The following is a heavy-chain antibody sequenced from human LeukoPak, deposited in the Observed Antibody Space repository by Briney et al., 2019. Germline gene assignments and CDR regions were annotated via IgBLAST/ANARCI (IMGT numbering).Heavy chain of an antibody. CDR1: GYSFTSCW. D-gene: IGHD3-22*01. J-gene: IGHJ4*02. CDR3: VRQSSGYYRPFDY. CDR2: IYPGDSDT. V-gene: IGHV5-51*01. Sequence: GESLKISCKGSGYSFTSCWIGWVRQMPGKGLEWMGIIYPGDSDTRYSPSFQGQVTISANKSISTAYLQWSSLKASDTAMYYCVRQSSGYYRPFDYWGQGTLVTVSS.